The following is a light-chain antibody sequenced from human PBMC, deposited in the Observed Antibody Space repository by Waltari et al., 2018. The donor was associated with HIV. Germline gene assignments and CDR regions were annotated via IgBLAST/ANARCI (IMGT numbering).Light chain of an antibody. J-gene: IGLJ1*01. CDR1: SSNVGENY. Sequence: QSVMTQPPSVSAAPGQKVTISCSGGSSNVGENYVHWYQQVPGEAPKLLMYENNKRPSGIPDRFSGSKSGTSATLDITGLQTGDEADYYCGTWDSSLSAYVFGTGTKVPVL. V-gene: IGLV1-51*02. CDR3: GTWDSSLSAYV. CDR2: ENN.